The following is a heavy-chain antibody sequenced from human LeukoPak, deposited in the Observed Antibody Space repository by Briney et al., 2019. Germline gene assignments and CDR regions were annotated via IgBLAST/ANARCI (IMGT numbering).Heavy chain of an antibody. CDR2: INHAGTT. V-gene: IGHV4-34*01. CDR3: ARGKNPYYYDSRYFDY. CDR1: GGSFTYYY. J-gene: IGHJ4*02. Sequence: PSETLSLTCALYGGSFTYYYWTWIRQPPGKGLEWIREINHAGTTDYNPSLKSRVTISVDTSKNQFSLKLSSVTAADTAVYYCARGKNPYYYDSRYFDYWGQGTLVTVSS. D-gene: IGHD3-22*01.